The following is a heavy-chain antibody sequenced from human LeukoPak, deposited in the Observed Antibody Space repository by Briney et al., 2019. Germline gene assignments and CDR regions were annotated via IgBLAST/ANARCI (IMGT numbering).Heavy chain of an antibody. CDR3: AGDYDSSGYFDY. D-gene: IGHD3-22*01. V-gene: IGHV1-46*01. J-gene: IGHJ4*02. Sequence: ASVKVSCKASGYSFTRYYMHWVRQAPGQGLEWMGIINPSGGSTNYAQKFRGRVTMTRDTSTSTVYMELSSLRSEDMAVYYCAGDYDSSGYFDYWGQGTLVTVSS. CDR1: GYSFTRYY. CDR2: INPSGGST.